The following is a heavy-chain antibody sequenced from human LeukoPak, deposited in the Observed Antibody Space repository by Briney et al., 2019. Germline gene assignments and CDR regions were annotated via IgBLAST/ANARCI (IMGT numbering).Heavy chain of an antibody. J-gene: IGHJ4*02. CDR1: GFTFSSYG. CDR3: AKESRGDDFWSGTTIDY. CDR2: IRFDGSNQ. Sequence: GGSLRLSCAASGFTFSSYGMHWVRQAPGKGLEWVAFIRFDGSNQYYADSVKGRFTISRDNSRNTLYLQMNSLRAEDTAVYYCAKESRGDDFWSGTTIDYWGQGTLVTVSS. V-gene: IGHV3-30*02. D-gene: IGHD3-3*01.